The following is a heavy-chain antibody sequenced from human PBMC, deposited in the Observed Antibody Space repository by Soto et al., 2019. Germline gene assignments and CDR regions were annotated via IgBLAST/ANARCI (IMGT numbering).Heavy chain of an antibody. CDR1: GFSISSGYF. CDR2: IYHSGTT. D-gene: IGHD3-22*01. J-gene: IGHJ5*02. Sequence: SETLSLTCAVSGFSISSGYFWGWIRQPPGKGPEWLGSIYHSGTTCYNPSVKGRVTISVDTSKNQFSLKMSSVTAADTAVYYCSRDSSGYYLFDLWGQGTLVTVSS. V-gene: IGHV4-38-2*02. CDR3: SRDSSGYYLFDL.